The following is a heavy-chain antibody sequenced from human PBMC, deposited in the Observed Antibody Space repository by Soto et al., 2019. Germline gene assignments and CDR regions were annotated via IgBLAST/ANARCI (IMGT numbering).Heavy chain of an antibody. CDR1: GFTFSRYA. D-gene: IGHD6-13*01. Sequence: GGSLRLSCSASGFTFSRYAINWVRQAPGKGLEWVASISIIGDYVYYADSVKGRFTISRDNAKNSVFLQMDSLTVEDTAVYFCARDSNKRQDGMDVWGQGNTFTVSS. CDR2: ISIIGDYV. V-gene: IGHV3-21*01. J-gene: IGHJ6*01. CDR3: ARDSNKRQDGMDV.